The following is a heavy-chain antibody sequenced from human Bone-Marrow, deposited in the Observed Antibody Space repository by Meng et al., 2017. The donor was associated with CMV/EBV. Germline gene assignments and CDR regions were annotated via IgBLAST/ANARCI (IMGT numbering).Heavy chain of an antibody. CDR2: ISSSSSYI. J-gene: IGHJ6*02. V-gene: IGHV3-21*01. CDR3: AREGILLLWFGESIFLDV. CDR1: GFTFSSYS. Sequence: GESLKIYCAASGFTFSSYSMNWVRQAPGKGLEWVSSISSSSSYIYYADSVKGRFTISRDNAKNSLYLQMNSLRAEDTAVYYCAREGILLLWFGESIFLDVWGQGTTVTVSS. D-gene: IGHD3-10*01.